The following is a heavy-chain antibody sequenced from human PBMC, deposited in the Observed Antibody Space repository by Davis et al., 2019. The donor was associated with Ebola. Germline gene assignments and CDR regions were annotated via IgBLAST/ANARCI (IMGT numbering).Heavy chain of an antibody. D-gene: IGHD5-18*01. V-gene: IGHV3-23*01. CDR3: SREVRGGFSPMDL. Sequence: GESLKISCAASGFTFGSYAMTWARQVPGKGLEWVSAVTSSGGSTYYADSVRGRFTISRDNARNTLYLQMNSLRAEDTAVYYCSREVRGGFSPMDLWGTGTTVTVSS. CDR2: VTSSGGST. J-gene: IGHJ6*04. CDR1: GFTFGSYA.